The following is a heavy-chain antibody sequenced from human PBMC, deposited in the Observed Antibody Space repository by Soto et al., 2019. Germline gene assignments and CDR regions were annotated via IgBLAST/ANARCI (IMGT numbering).Heavy chain of an antibody. CDR3: GGDSSGWYGGGNWFDP. D-gene: IGHD6-19*01. J-gene: IGHJ5*02. V-gene: IGHV4-4*02. Sequence: QVQLQESGPGLVKPSGTLSLTCAVSGGSISSSNWWSWVRQPPGKGLEWIGEIYHSGSTNYNPSLKSRVTLSVDKSKNQFSLKLSSVTAADTAVYYCGGDSSGWYGGGNWFDPWGQGTLVTVSS. CDR1: GGSISSSNW. CDR2: IYHSGST.